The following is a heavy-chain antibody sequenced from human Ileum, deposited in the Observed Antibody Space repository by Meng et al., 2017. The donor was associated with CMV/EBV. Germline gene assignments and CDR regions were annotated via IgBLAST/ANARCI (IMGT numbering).Heavy chain of an antibody. CDR1: FTSYG. Sequence: FTSYGISWVRQAPGQGLEWMGWISAYNGNTNYAQKLQGRVTMTTDTSTSTAYMELRSLRSDDTAVYYCARGRGGYDFWSGYPYFDYWGQGTLVTVSS. D-gene: IGHD3-3*01. J-gene: IGHJ4*02. CDR3: ARGRGGYDFWSGYPYFDY. CDR2: ISAYNGNT. V-gene: IGHV1-18*01.